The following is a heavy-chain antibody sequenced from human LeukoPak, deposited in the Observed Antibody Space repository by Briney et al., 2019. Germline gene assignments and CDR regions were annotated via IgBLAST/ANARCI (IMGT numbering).Heavy chain of an antibody. CDR1: GGSISSGGYY. CDR2: IYYSGST. Sequence: SQTLSLTCTVSGGSISSGGYYWSWIRQHPGKGLEWIGYIYYSGSTYYNPSLKSRVTISVDTSKNQFSLKLSSVAAADTAVYYCARGGYCSSTSCFPFWFDPWGQGTLVTVSS. V-gene: IGHV4-31*03. D-gene: IGHD2-2*01. CDR3: ARGGYCSSTSCFPFWFDP. J-gene: IGHJ5*02.